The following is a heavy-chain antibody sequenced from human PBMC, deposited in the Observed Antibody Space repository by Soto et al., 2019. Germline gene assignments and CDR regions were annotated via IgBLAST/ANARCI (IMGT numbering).Heavy chain of an antibody. D-gene: IGHD3-10*01. V-gene: IGHV3-33*01. CDR2: ILNDGSNR. CDR3: ARDDEYSGNGMDV. CDR1: GFTFSNYG. J-gene: IGHJ6*02. Sequence: QVQLVESGGGVVQPGRSLTLSCAASGFTFSNYGMHWVRQAPGKGLEWVAVILNDGSNRYHADSVKDRFTISRDNSKNTLYLQMNSLRAEDKAGDYCARDDEYSGNGMDVWGQGTTVTVS.